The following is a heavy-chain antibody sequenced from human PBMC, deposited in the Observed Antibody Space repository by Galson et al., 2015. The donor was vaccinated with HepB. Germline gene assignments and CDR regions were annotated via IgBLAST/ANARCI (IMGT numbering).Heavy chain of an antibody. D-gene: IGHD2-2*02. V-gene: IGHV3-23*01. J-gene: IGHJ4*02. Sequence: SLRLSCAASGFTFSTYAMSWVRQAPGKGLEWVSAISGSGGSTYYADSVKGRFTISRDNSKNTLYLQMNSLRAEDTAVYNCAKGPYCSSTSCYTVGSFDYWGQGTLVTVSS. CDR2: ISGSGGST. CDR3: AKGPYCSSTSCYTVGSFDY. CDR1: GFTFSTYA.